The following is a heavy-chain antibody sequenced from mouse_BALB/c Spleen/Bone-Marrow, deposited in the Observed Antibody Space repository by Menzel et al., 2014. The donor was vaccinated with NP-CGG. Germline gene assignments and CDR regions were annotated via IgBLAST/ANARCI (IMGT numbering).Heavy chain of an antibody. D-gene: IGHD4-1*01. J-gene: IGHJ4*01. CDR2: ITKGGGST. CDR3: ARQLAYAMDY. Sequence: EVNVVESGGGLVQPGGSLKLSCATSGFTFSDYYMYWVRQTPEKRLEGVAYITKGGGSTYYPDIVKGRFTISRDNAKNTLYLQMSRLKSEDTAMYYCARQLAYAMDYWGQGTSVTVSS. V-gene: IGHV5-12*02. CDR1: GFTFSDYY.